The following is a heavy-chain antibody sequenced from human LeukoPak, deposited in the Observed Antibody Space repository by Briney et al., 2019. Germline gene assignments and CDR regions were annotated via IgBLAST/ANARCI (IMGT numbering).Heavy chain of an antibody. CDR2: ISGSGYNT. CDR3: AKGAEEGVVITSVYYYYMDV. J-gene: IGHJ6*03. V-gene: IGHV3-23*01. CDR1: GVTFSRHG. Sequence: PGGSLRLSCAASGVTFSRHGMSWVRKAPGKGLEWVSTISGSGYNTYCAESVMGRFTISRDNSKNTMYLQMNSLRAEDTAVYYCAKGAEEGVVITSVYYYYMDVWGKGTTVTISS. D-gene: IGHD3-22*01.